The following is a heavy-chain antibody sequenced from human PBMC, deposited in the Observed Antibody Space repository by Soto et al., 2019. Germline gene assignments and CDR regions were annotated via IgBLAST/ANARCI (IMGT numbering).Heavy chain of an antibody. CDR2: IYYSGST. D-gene: IGHD3-3*02. Sequence: SETLSLTCTVSGGSISSSSYYWGWIRQPPGKGLEWIGSIYYSGSTYYNPSLKSRVTISVDTSKNQLSLKLSSVTAADTAVYYCASPKIAFYNWFDPWGQGTLVTVS. CDR3: ASPKIAFYNWFDP. V-gene: IGHV4-39*01. J-gene: IGHJ5*02. CDR1: GGSISSSSYY.